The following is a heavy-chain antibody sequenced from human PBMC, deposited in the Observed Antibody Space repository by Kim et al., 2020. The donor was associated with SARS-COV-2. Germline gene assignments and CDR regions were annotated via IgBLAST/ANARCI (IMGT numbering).Heavy chain of an antibody. CDR1: GYTFTSYG. CDR2: ISAYNGNT. Sequence: ASVKVSCKASGYTFTSYGISWVRQAPGQGLEWMGWISAYNGNTNYAQKLQGRVTMTTDTSTSTAYMELRSLRSDDTAVYYCARAGSSSKYYYYYGMDVWGQGTTVTVSS. V-gene: IGHV1-18*04. CDR3: ARAGSSSKYYYYYGMDV. D-gene: IGHD6-6*01. J-gene: IGHJ6*02.